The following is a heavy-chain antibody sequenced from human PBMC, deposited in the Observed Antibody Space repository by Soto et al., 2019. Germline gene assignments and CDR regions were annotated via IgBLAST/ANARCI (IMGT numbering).Heavy chain of an antibody. Sequence: QVQLVQSGAEVKKPGSSVKVSCKASGGTFSSYAISWVRQAPGQGLEWMGGIIPIFGTANYAQKFQGRVTITADESTSTAYMELSSLRSEYTAVYYCARRYCSSTSCYYYYYGMDVWGQGTTVTVSS. V-gene: IGHV1-69*01. CDR3: ARRYCSSTSCYYYYYGMDV. CDR2: IIPIFGTA. CDR1: GGTFSSYA. J-gene: IGHJ6*02. D-gene: IGHD2-2*01.